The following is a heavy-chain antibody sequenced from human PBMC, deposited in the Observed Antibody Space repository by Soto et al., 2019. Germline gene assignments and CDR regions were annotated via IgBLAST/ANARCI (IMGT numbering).Heavy chain of an antibody. D-gene: IGHD6-19*01. CDR2: LNTYNGNT. CDR1: GYTFTRYN. Sequence: ASVKVSCKVSGYTFTRYNINWVRQAPGQGLERLGWLNTYNGNTNYAQKRQGRVTKTSDTSTSTHYMELRRLRSDDKPLYYCARESTSGWANWFDPLGKATLVIVSS. V-gene: IGHV1-18*04. CDR3: ARESTSGWANWFDP. J-gene: IGHJ5*02.